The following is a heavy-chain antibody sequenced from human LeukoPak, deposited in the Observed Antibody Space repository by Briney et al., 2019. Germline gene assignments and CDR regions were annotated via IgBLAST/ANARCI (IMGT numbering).Heavy chain of an antibody. V-gene: IGHV3-73*01. CDR1: GFTFSGST. J-gene: IGHJ4*02. CDR3: TLFYDSSGYYPFDY. Sequence: HPGGSLRLSCAASGFTFSGSTMHWVRQASGKGLEWVGRIRSKPNNYATAYAASVKGRFTTSRDDSKNTAYLQMNSLKTGDTAVYYCTLFYDSSGYYPFDYWGQGTLVTVSS. CDR2: IRSKPNNYAT. D-gene: IGHD3-22*01.